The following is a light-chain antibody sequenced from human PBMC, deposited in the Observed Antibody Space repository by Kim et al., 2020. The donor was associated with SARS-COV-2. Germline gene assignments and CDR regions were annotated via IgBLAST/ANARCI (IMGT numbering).Light chain of an antibody. J-gene: IGKJ2*01. Sequence: LSPGEAATLSCRAGQSVSGAYLAWYQQKPGQAPRLVIYGTSSRATGIPDRFSGSGSGTDFTLTISRLEPEDFALYYCQQYGNSRYTFGPGTKLEI. CDR2: GTS. CDR1: QSVSGAY. V-gene: IGKV3-20*01. CDR3: QQYGNSRYT.